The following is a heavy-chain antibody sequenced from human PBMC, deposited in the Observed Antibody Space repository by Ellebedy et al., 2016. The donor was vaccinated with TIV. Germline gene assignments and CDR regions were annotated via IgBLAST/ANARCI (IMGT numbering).Heavy chain of an antibody. CDR1: GYSFEDYA. CDR2: ISWNSGRI. J-gene: IGHJ1*01. Sequence: GGSLRLSXVASGYSFEDYAMHWVRQAPGKGLEWVSGISWNSGRIHYADPVRGRFAISRDNAEKSLYLQMDNLRVEDTAVYYCAKEACSSHSCHEGDFQHWGQGALVTVSS. CDR3: AKEACSSHSCHEGDFQH. D-gene: IGHD2-15*01. V-gene: IGHV3-9*01.